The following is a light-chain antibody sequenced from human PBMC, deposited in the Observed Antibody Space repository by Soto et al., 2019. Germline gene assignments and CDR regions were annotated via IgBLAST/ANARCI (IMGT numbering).Light chain of an antibody. Sequence: EIVLTQSPGTLSLSPGERATLSCRASQSVNPYYLAWYQQKPGQAPRLLIYSASSRATGIPERFSGSGSGTXXXXXXXXLEPXDFVXXXXXHYGSSPWTFGQGTKVEIK. CDR2: SAS. J-gene: IGKJ1*01. CDR3: XHYGSSPWT. CDR1: QSVNPYY. V-gene: IGKV3-20*01.